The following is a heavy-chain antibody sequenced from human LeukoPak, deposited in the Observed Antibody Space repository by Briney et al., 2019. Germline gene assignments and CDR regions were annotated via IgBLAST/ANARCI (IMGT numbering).Heavy chain of an antibody. CDR2: IYYSGST. V-gene: IGHV4-39*01. Sequence: SETLSLTCTVSGGSISSSSYYWGWIRQAPGKGLEWIGSIYYSGSTYYNPSLKSRVTISVDTSKNQFSLKLSSVTAADTAVYYCARQSPHEHDAFDIWGQGTMVTVSS. CDR3: ARQSPHEHDAFDI. CDR1: GGSISSSSYY. J-gene: IGHJ3*02.